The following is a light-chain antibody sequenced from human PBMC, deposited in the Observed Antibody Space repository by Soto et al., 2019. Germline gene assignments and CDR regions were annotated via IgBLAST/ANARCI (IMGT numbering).Light chain of an antibody. V-gene: IGLV2-8*01. CDR1: SSDVGGYNY. J-gene: IGLJ3*02. CDR3: CSYGGNDWV. CDR2: EVH. Sequence: QSALTQPPSSSGSLGQSVTFSCTGTSSDVGGYNYVSWYQQHPGKAPKLIIYEVHKRPSGVPDRFSGSKSGNTASLTVSGLQAEDEADYRCCSYGGNDWVFGGGTKLTVL.